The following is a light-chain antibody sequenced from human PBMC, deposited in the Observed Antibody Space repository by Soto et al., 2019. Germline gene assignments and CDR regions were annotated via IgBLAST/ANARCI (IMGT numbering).Light chain of an antibody. CDR3: PQFKDYVWT. V-gene: IGKV1-5*01. CDR2: DAS. Sequence: DIQMTQSPSTLSASVGDRVTITCRASQNIERYMAWYQQKPGRAPRLIIYDASTLERGVPSRVSGSRSSTDYTRIIGNLQPADFEPYYDPQFKDYVWTFGQGTKV. J-gene: IGKJ1*01. CDR1: QNIERY.